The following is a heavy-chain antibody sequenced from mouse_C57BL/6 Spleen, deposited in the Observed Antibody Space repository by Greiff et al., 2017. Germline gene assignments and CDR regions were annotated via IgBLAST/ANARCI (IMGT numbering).Heavy chain of an antibody. V-gene: IGHV5-6*01. J-gene: IGHJ2*01. CDR2: ISSGGSYT. CDR3: AREKNGDYFDY. Sequence: EVQRVESGGDLVKPGGSLKLSCAASGFTFSSYGMSWVRQTPDKRLEWVATISSGGSYTYYPDSVKGRFTISRDNAKNTLYLQMSSLKSEDTAMYYCAREKNGDYFDYWGQGTTLTVSS. CDR1: GFTFSSYG.